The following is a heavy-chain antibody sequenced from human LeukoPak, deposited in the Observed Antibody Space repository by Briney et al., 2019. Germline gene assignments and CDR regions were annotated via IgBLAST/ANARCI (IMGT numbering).Heavy chain of an antibody. Sequence: GGSLRLSCAASGFTFSNYWMHWVCRAPGKGLVWVSRITSDASSTSYAGSVKGRFTISRDNAKNTLYLRMNSLRAEDTAVYYCAREFEGQEAGAYGSGSYDVFDIWGQGTMVTVSS. CDR3: AREFEGQEAGAYGSGSYDVFDI. V-gene: IGHV3-74*01. CDR2: ITSDASST. D-gene: IGHD3-10*01. CDR1: GFTFSNYW. J-gene: IGHJ3*02.